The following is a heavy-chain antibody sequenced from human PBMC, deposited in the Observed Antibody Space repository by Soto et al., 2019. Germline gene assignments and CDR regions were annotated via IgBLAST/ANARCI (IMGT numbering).Heavy chain of an antibody. D-gene: IGHD3-10*01. Sequence: SVKVSCKASGGTFNSYAISWVRQAPGQGLEWMGGIIPIFGTANYAQKFQGRVTITADESTSTAYMELSSLRSEDTAVYYCARDFGEYYYYGMDVWGQGTTVTVSS. V-gene: IGHV1-69*13. J-gene: IGHJ6*02. CDR1: GGTFNSYA. CDR3: ARDFGEYYYYGMDV. CDR2: IIPIFGTA.